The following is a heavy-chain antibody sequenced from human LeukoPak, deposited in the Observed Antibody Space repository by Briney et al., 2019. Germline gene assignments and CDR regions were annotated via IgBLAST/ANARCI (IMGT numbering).Heavy chain of an antibody. CDR3: ARAYYDSSGLGGVDY. V-gene: IGHV1-2*02. D-gene: IGHD3-22*01. CDR1: GYTFTGYY. CDR2: INPNSGGT. Sequence: ASVKVSCKASGYTFTGYYMHWVRQAPGQGLEWMGWINPNSGGTNYAQKFQGRVTITADKSTSTAYMELSSLRSEDTAVYYCARAYYDSSGLGGVDYWGQGTLVTVSS. J-gene: IGHJ4*02.